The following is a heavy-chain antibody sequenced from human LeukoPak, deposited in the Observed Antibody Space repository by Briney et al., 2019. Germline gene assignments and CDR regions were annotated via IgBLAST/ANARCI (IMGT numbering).Heavy chain of an antibody. J-gene: IGHJ3*01. CDR2: IHPTGNT. CDR3: ASHYSTSGIDAFDV. D-gene: IGHD6-13*01. Sequence: SETLSLTCTATGRSNNNVSYYWSWVRQPAGKGLEWIGRIHPTGNTMYNPSLESRVTILMDPSKKQFSLKLPSVTAADTAVYYCASHYSTSGIDAFDVWGQGTVVTVCS. CDR1: GRSNNNVSYY. V-gene: IGHV4-61*02.